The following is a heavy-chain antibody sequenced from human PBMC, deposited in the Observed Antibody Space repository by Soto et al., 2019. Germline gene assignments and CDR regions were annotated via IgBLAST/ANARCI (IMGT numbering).Heavy chain of an antibody. D-gene: IGHD5-18*01. V-gene: IGHV3-64*04. CDR2: ITSDGGDT. CDR1: GFTFSTYA. J-gene: IGHJ4*02. Sequence: PGGSLRLSCSASGFTFSTYAMHWVRQAPGKGLEYVSGITSDGGDTYYAGSVKGRFTISRDNSKNTLYLQMSSLRSEDTAVYYCARGYNYGDYWGQGTLVTVSS. CDR3: ARGYNYGDY.